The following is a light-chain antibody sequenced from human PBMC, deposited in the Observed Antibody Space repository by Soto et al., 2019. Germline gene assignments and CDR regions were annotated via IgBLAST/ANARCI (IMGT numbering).Light chain of an antibody. CDR3: SSYTSSSTYV. Sequence: QSALTQPASVSGSPGQSITISCTGTSSDVGGYNYVSWYQQDPGKAPKVMIYDVSNRPSGVYHRFSASKSGNTASLTISGLQADDEADYYCSSYTSSSTYVFGTGTKLTVL. CDR2: DVS. V-gene: IGLV2-14*01. CDR1: SSDVGGYNY. J-gene: IGLJ1*01.